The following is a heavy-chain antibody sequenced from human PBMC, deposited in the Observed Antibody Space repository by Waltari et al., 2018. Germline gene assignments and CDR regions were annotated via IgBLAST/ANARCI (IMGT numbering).Heavy chain of an antibody. CDR1: GFTFGGHN. Sequence: GGHLVPPGGSLRLSCGGPGFTFGGHNINWVRQTPEKGLEWISHISPTGYDKLYAASVRGRFTISRDSAKSVFLEMRRLRAEDTGVYYCVRSLYINYGSPGFEEWGPGTMVTVS. J-gene: IGHJ3*01. V-gene: IGHV3-48*03. CDR3: VRSLYINYGSPGFEE. CDR2: ISPTGYDK. D-gene: IGHD3-16*01.